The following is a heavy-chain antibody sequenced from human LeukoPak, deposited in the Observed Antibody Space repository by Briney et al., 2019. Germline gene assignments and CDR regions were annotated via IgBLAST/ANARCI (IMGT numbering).Heavy chain of an antibody. CDR3: ARDVGATSTTVGSY. D-gene: IGHD4-23*01. Sequence: SGGSLRLSCAASGFTFSSYGMHWVRQAPGKGLEWVAVISYDGNYADSVKGRFTISRDNSKNTLYLQMNSLRAEDTAVYYCARDVGATSTTVGSYWGQGTLVTVSS. V-gene: IGHV3-30*19. CDR1: GFTFSSYG. J-gene: IGHJ4*02. CDR2: ISYDG.